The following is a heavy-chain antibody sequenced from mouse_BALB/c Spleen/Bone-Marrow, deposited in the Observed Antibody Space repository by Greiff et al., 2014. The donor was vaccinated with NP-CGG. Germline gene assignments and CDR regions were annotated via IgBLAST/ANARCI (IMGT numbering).Heavy chain of an antibody. CDR3: ARDISGYVRAMDY. D-gene: IGHD3-2*01. CDR1: GYTFTDYA. CDR2: ISTYSANT. V-gene: IGHV1-67*01. Sequence: QVQLQQPGPELVSPGVSVKISCKAFGYTFTDYAIHWVKQSHSKSLEWIGIISTYSANTNYNQKFKGKATMTVDKSSSTAYMELARLTVEDSAIYFCARDISGYVRAMDYWGQGTSVTVSS. J-gene: IGHJ4*01.